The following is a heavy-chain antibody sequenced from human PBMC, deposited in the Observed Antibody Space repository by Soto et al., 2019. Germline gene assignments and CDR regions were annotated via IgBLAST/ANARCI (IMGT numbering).Heavy chain of an antibody. J-gene: IGHJ4*02. CDR2: ISSSGNSI. V-gene: IGHV3-23*01. CDR3: ASDPAGILVISSAVDRVDC. D-gene: IGHD5-12*01. CDR1: GFSFSSNA. Sequence: EVQLLESGGGLVQPGGSLRLSCAASGFSFSSNAMSWVRHAPGKGLEWVSGISSSGNSIYYADSVKGRFTISRANSKNTLYLRLNRLRARDTAVYFCASDPAGILVISSAVDRVDCWGQGTLVSVS.